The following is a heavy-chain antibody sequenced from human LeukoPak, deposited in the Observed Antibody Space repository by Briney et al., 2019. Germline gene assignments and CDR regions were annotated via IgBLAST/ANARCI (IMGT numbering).Heavy chain of an antibody. V-gene: IGHV3-23*01. CDR3: AKADIVVVPKFDY. CDR1: EFTFSNYA. J-gene: IGHJ4*02. Sequence: GGSLRLSCAASEFTFSNYAMSWVRQAPGKGLEWVSAISGSGGSTYYADSVKGRFTISRDNSKNTLYLQMNSLRAEDTAVYYCAKADIVVVPKFDYWGQGTLVTVSS. D-gene: IGHD2-2*01. CDR2: ISGSGGST.